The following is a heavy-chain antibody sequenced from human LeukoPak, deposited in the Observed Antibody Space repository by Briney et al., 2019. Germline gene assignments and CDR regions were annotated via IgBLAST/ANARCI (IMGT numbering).Heavy chain of an antibody. Sequence: ASVKVSCKASGYTFTSYYMHWVRQAPRQGLEWMGIINPSGGSTSYAQEFQGRVTMTRDTSTSTVYMELSSLRSEDTAVYYCARDSPHYDILTGYPKAAFDVWGQGTMVTVSS. CDR1: GYTFTSYY. J-gene: IGHJ3*01. D-gene: IGHD3-9*01. CDR2: INPSGGST. CDR3: ARDSPHYDILTGYPKAAFDV. V-gene: IGHV1-46*01.